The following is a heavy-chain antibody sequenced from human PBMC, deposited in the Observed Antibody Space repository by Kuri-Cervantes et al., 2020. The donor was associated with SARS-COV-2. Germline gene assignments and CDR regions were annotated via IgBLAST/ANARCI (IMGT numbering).Heavy chain of an antibody. V-gene: IGHV3-48*03. Sequence: GESLKISCAASGFTFSVYEMNWVRQAPGKGLEWISYITSGGDTIYYADSVKGRFTISRDNSKNTLYLQMNSLRAEDTAVYYCAKSTLTMVRGSIGGYFDYWGQGTLVTVSS. J-gene: IGHJ4*02. D-gene: IGHD3-10*01. CDR2: ITSGGDTI. CDR3: AKSTLTMVRGSIGGYFDY. CDR1: GFTFSVYE.